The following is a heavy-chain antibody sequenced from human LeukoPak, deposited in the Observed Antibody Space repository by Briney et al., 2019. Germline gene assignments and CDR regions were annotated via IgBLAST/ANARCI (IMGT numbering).Heavy chain of an antibody. J-gene: IGHJ4*02. V-gene: IGHV3-23*01. D-gene: IGHD3-3*01. CDR2: MSSSGGYT. CDR1: GLTFSSYA. CDR3: ASNLWSGYSNNFN. Sequence: PGGSLRLSCAASGLTFSSYAMSWVRQAPGKGLEWVSTMSSSGGYTYYADSVKGRFTISRDNSKNTLYLQMNSLRAEDTAVYYCASNLWSGYSNNFNWGQGTLVTVSS.